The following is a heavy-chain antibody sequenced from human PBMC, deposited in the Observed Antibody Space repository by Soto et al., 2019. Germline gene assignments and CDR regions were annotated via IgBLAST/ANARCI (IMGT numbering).Heavy chain of an antibody. CDR3: ARRIHGGGWSNMDV. J-gene: IGHJ6*03. CDR2: ISSTGATT. CDR1: GFTFNTYA. D-gene: IGHD6-19*01. Sequence: GGSLRLSCAASGFTFNTYAMTWVRQTPGKGLEWVSTISSTGATTYYAASMKGRFTISRDNSKNTVYLQMNNLGAEDSAVYYCARRIHGGGWSNMDVWGTGTTVTVSS. V-gene: IGHV3-23*01.